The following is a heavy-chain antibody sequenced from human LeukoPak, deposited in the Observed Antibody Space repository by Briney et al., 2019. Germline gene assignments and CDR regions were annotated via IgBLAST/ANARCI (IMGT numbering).Heavy chain of an antibody. V-gene: IGHV4-30-4*01. J-gene: IGHJ6*02. Sequence: SQTLSLTRTVSGGSISNLDSYWTWIRQPPGKGLEWIGYIYYSGSAYYNPSLNSRVTISVDTSKSQFSLNLSSVTAADTAVYYCARYGSGDCGLDVWGQGTTVSVSS. CDR1: GGSISNLDSY. CDR2: IYYSGSA. CDR3: ARYGSGDCGLDV. D-gene: IGHD3-3*01.